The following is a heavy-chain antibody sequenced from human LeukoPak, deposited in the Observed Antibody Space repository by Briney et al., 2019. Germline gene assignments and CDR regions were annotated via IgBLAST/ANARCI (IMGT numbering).Heavy chain of an antibody. CDR1: GGTFSSYA. J-gene: IGHJ4*02. CDR2: IISIFGTA. D-gene: IGHD5-18*01. Sequence: SVKVSCKASGGTFSSYAISWVRQAPGQGLEWMGGIISIFGTANYAQKFQGRVTITADKSTSTAYMELSSLRSEDTAVYYCARDHGYGLYYFDYWGQGTLVTVSS. CDR3: ARDHGYGLYYFDY. V-gene: IGHV1-69*06.